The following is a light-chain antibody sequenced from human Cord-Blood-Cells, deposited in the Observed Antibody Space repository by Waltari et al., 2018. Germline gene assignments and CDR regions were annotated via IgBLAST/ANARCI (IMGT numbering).Light chain of an antibody. CDR3: QQYNNRRT. CDR2: GAS. V-gene: IGKV3-15*01. J-gene: IGKJ1*01. CDR1: QSVSSN. Sequence: EIVMTQSPATLSVSPGERATLSCSASQSVSSNLAWYQQKPGQAPRLLIYGASTRATGIPARFSGSGSGTEFTLTISSLQSEDFAVYYCQQYNNRRTFGQGTKVEIK.